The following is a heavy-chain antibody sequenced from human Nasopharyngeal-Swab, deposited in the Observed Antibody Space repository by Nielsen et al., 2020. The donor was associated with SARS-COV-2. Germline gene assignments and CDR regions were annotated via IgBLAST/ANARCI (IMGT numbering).Heavy chain of an antibody. J-gene: IGHJ4*02. Sequence: ASVKVSCKASGYTFTSYAMYWVRQAPGQRLEGMGWINAGNGNTKYSQKFQGRVTITRDTSASTAYMELSSLRSEDTAVYYCARDRDDILTGEPYYFDYWGQGTLVTVSS. CDR2: INAGNGNT. D-gene: IGHD3-9*01. CDR3: ARDRDDILTGEPYYFDY. CDR1: GYTFTSYA. V-gene: IGHV1-3*01.